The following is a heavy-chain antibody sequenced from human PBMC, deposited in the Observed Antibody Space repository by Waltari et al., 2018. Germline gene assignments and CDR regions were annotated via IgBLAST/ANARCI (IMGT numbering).Heavy chain of an antibody. CDR3: ARSAIRGRGDYYGMDV. CDR2: ISYDGSNK. D-gene: IGHD5-18*01. J-gene: IGHJ6*02. V-gene: IGHV3-30*01. Sequence: QVQLVESGGGVVQPGRSLRLSCAASGFTFSSYAMHWVRQAPGKGLEWVAVISYDGSNKYYADSVKGRFTISRDNSKNTLYLQMNSLRAEDTAVYYCARSAIRGRGDYYGMDVWGQGTTVTVSS. CDR1: GFTFSSYA.